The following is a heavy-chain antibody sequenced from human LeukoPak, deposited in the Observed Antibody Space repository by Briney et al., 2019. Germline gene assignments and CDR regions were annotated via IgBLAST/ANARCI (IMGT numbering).Heavy chain of an antibody. CDR2: IRYDGSNK. J-gene: IGHJ4*02. V-gene: IGHV3-30*02. CDR1: GFSFSDYA. Sequence: SGGSLRLSCAASGFSFSDYAIYWVRQTPGKGLEWVAFIRYDGSNKIYADSVKGRFTISRDNSYNTVYLQMTGLRAEDTAVYYCAKDGESGIPYTQGYFDYWGQGTLVTVSS. D-gene: IGHD1-1*01. CDR3: AKDGESGIPYTQGYFDY.